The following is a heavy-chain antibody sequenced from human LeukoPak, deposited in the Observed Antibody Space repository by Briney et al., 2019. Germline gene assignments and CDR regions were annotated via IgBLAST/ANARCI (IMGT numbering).Heavy chain of an antibody. Sequence: SETLSLTCTVSSDSISSNNYYWGWIRQPPGKGLEWIGYIYYSGSTYYNPSLKSRVTTSIDTSKSQFSLKMSSVTAADTAVYYCVREVKGYGSSWYQNWFDPWGQGTLVTVSS. V-gene: IGHV4-30-4*08. CDR1: SDSISSNNYY. D-gene: IGHD6-13*01. CDR3: VREVKGYGSSWYQNWFDP. CDR2: IYYSGST. J-gene: IGHJ5*02.